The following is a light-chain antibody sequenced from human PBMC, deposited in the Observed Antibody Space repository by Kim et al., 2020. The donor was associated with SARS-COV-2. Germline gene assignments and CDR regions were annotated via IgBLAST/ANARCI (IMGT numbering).Light chain of an antibody. CDR2: DVN. Sequence: KTVTISSTRSSGSIASSYVHWYQQRPGSAPFTVIYDVNERPSGVPDRFSGSIDSSSNTASLTISGLRTEDEADYYCQSYDSSKDCVFGGGTQLTVL. J-gene: IGLJ3*02. CDR3: QSYDSSKDCV. CDR1: SGSIASSY. V-gene: IGLV6-57*03.